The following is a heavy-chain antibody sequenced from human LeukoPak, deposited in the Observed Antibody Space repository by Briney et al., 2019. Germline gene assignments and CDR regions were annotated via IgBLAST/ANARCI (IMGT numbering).Heavy chain of an antibody. V-gene: IGHV5-51*01. CDR3: ARQYDGSSSYYHNWFDP. CDR1: GYTFTDYW. CDR2: IYPDDSDT. Sequence: GESRKISCQASGYTFTDYWIGWGRQVPGKGLEWMGIIYPDDSDTRYSPSFQGQVTISVDKSISTAYLQWSSLQASDTAIYYCARQYDGSSSYYHNWFDPWGQGTLVTVSS. D-gene: IGHD3-22*01. J-gene: IGHJ5*02.